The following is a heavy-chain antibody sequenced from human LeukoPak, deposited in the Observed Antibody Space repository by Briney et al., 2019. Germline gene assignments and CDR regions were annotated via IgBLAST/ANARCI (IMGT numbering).Heavy chain of an antibody. CDR2: ISGGGGST. CDR3: ARDYYDSSGFLYYYYYGMDV. V-gene: IGHV3-23*01. J-gene: IGHJ6*02. CDR1: GFAFTSYS. Sequence: GGSLRLSCAASGFAFTSYSMNWVRQAPGKGLEWVSTISGGGGSTYYADSVKGRFTISRDNAKNSLYLQMNSLRAEDTAVYYCARDYYDSSGFLYYYYYGMDVWGQGTTVTVSS. D-gene: IGHD3-22*01.